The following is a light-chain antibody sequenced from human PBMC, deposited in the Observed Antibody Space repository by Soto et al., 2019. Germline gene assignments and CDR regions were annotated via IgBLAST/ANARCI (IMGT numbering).Light chain of an antibody. CDR2: AAS. V-gene: IGKV1-27*01. CDR1: QGISNY. Sequence: DIQMTQSPSSLSASVGDTVTITCRASQGISNYLAWYQQKPGQVPNLLIYAASTLQSGGPSRFSGSGSGTDFTLPISSLRPEDVATYYFQQYHNAPRTFGQGTKLEL. CDR3: QQYHNAPRT. J-gene: IGKJ1*01.